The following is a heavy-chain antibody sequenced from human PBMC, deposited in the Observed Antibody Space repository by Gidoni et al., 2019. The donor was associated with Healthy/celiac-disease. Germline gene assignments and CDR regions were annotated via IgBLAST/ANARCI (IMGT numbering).Heavy chain of an antibody. V-gene: IGHV4-30-4*01. CDR1: GGSISSGDYY. CDR2: IYYSGST. CDR3: ARADARQQLTPDAFDI. J-gene: IGHJ3*02. Sequence: QVQLQESGPGLVKPSQTLSLTCTVSGGSISSGDYYWSWIRQPPGKGLEWIGYIYYSGSTYYNPSLKSRVTISVDTSKNQFSLKLSSVTAADTAVYYCARADARQQLTPDAFDIWGQGTMVTVSS. D-gene: IGHD6-13*01.